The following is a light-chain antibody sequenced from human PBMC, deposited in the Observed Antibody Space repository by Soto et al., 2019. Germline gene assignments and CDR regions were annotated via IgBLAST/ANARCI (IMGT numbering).Light chain of an antibody. CDR3: QQYASSVWT. V-gene: IGKV3-20*01. J-gene: IGKJ1*01. CDR1: QSVDNNF. CDR2: TAS. Sequence: EIVLTLSPGTLSLSPGERATLSCRASQSVDNNFLAWYQQRPGQAPRLIIYTASNRATGIPDRFSGSGSETDFTLTISRLEPEDFAVYYCQQYASSVWTFGQGTKVEIK.